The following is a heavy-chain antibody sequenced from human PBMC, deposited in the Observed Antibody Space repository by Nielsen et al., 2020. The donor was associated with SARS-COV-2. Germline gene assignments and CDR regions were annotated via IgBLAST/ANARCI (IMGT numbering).Heavy chain of an antibody. CDR1: GGSISSGGYY. D-gene: IGHD3-16*01. Sequence: GSLRLSCTVSGGSISSGGYYWSGGRQPPGKRLEWIGYFYYSGTTNFNPSLKSRVSMSVDTSKNQFSQKLMSLTAADTAVYYCASIRSFDYLWGIFPNWGPGTLVTVSS. V-gene: IGHV4-61*08. CDR3: ASIRSFDYLWGIFPN. CDR2: FYYSGTT. J-gene: IGHJ4*02.